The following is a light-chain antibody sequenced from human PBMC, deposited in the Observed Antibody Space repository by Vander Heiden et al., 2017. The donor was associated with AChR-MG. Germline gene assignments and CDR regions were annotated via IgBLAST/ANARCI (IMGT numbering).Light chain of an antibody. CDR2: GAP. CDR1: QTVSSK. Sequence: EIVMTQSPATLSVSPGERATLSCRASQTVSSKLAWYQHKPGQAPRLLIYGAPTRASGIPARFSGSGYGTEFTLTISSLQSEDFAVYYCQQYHNWPPWTFGQGTTVEIK. J-gene: IGKJ1*01. V-gene: IGKV3-15*01. CDR3: QQYHNWPPWT.